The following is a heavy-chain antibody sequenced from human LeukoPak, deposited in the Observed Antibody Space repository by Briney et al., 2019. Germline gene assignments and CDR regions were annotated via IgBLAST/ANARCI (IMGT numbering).Heavy chain of an antibody. CDR3: XXXXVNXXXXPFDY. CDR1: GGSISRGGYY. CDR2: IYHSGST. J-gene: IGHJ4*02. Sequence: SETLSLTCTVSGGSISRGGYYWSWIRQPPGKGREWIGYIYHSGSTXXXXXXXSRVTISVDRSKNQFSLKLSSVTAADTAVYYXXXXXVNXXXXPFDYWGQGTLVTVSS. V-gene: IGHV4-30-2*01.